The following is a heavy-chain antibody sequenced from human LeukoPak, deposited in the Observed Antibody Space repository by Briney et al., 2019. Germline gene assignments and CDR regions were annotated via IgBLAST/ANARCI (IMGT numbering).Heavy chain of an antibody. CDR2: ISAYNGNT. V-gene: IGHV1-18*01. J-gene: IGHJ4*02. CDR1: GYTFTSYG. Sequence: ASVKVSCKASGYTFTSYGISWVRQAPGQGLEWMGWISAYNGNTNYAQKFQGRVTITADKSTSTAYMELSSLRSEDTAVYYCVGATSFFDYWGQGTLVTVSS. D-gene: IGHD1-26*01. CDR3: VGATSFFDY.